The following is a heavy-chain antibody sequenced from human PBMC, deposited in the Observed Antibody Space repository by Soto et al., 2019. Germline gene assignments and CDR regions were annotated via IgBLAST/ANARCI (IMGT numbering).Heavy chain of an antibody. D-gene: IGHD2-2*01. CDR1: GFTFSNAW. J-gene: IGHJ6*02. V-gene: IGHV3-15*07. Sequence: GGSLRLSCAASGFTFSNAWMNWVRQAPGKGLEWVGRIKSKTDGGTTDYAAPVKGRFTISRDDSKNTLYLQMNSLKTEDTAVYYCTTDRVPVTSYYYYGMDVWGQGTTVTVSS. CDR2: IKSKTDGGTT. CDR3: TTDRVPVTSYYYYGMDV.